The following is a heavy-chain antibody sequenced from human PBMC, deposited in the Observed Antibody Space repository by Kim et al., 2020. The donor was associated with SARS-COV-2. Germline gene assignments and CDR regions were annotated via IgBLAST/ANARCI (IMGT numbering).Heavy chain of an antibody. CDR3: ARDRYYHRSMDV. J-gene: IGHJ6*02. V-gene: IGHV3-21*01. D-gene: IGHD3-10*01. CDR2: I. Sequence: IYYADSVKGRFTISRDNATNSLYLQMNSLRAEDTAVYYCARDRYYHRSMDVWGQGTTVTVSS.